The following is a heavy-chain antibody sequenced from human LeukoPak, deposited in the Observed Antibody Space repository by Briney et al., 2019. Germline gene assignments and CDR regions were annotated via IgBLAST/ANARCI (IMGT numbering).Heavy chain of an antibody. CDR3: ARDGGNSDWYFDL. CDR2: IYYSGST. CDR1: GGSISSYY. J-gene: IGHJ2*01. V-gene: IGHV4-59*01. Sequence: PSETLSLTCTVSGGSISSYYWSWIRQPPGKGLEWIGYIYYSGSTNYNPSLKSRVTISVDTSKNQFSLKLSSVTAADTAVYYCARDGGNSDWYFDLWGRGTLVTASS. D-gene: IGHD4-23*01.